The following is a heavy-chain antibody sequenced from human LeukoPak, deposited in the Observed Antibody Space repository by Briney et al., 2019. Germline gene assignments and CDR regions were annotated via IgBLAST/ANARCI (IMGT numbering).Heavy chain of an antibody. CDR3: ARDLSSTSNWEFDY. CDR1: GYTLTDSF. J-gene: IGHJ4*02. CDR2: MNANSGVT. Sequence: ASVKVSCKASGYTLTDSFIHWLRQAPGQGPEWMGRMNANSGVTMYAQTLQDRVTMTRDTSISTAYMELSRLTSDDTALYYCARDLSSTSNWEFDYWGQGTLVTVSS. V-gene: IGHV1-2*06. D-gene: IGHD7-27*01.